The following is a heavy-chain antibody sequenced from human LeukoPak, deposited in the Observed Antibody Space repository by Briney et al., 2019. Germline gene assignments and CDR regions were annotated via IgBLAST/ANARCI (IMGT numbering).Heavy chain of an antibody. D-gene: IGHD2-2*01. J-gene: IGHJ5*02. CDR1: GGTFSSYA. Sequence: SVKVSCKASGGTFSSYAISWVRQAPGQGLEWMGGIIPIVGTANYAQKFQGRVTITTDESTSTAYMELSSLRSEDTAVYYCARDRHCSSTSCYWFDPWGQGTLVTVSS. V-gene: IGHV1-69*05. CDR2: IIPIVGTA. CDR3: ARDRHCSSTSCYWFDP.